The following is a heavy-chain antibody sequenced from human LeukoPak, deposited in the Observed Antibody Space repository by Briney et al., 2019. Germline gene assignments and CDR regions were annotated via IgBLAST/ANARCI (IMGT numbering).Heavy chain of an antibody. V-gene: IGHV4-39*07. D-gene: IGHD1-14*01. J-gene: IGHJ3*02. CDR3: ARNNTVQTTYGRKSFWRRNFFDI. CDR2: IYYSGTT. CDR1: GGSISSGNYY. Sequence: SETLSLTCNVFGGSISSGNYYLGWIRQPPGKGLECLGCIYYSGTTHYNTSLKSRFTISVDTPKNQFSLKVNSVTAADTALYYCARNNTVQTTYGRKSFWRRNFFDIWGQGAMVTVSS.